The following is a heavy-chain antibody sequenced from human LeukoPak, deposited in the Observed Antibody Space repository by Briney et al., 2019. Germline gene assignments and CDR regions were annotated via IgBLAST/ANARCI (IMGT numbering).Heavy chain of an antibody. Sequence: SETLSLTRAVSGGSISSYYWSWIRQPPGKGLEWIGYIYYSGSTNYNPSLKSRVTISVDTSKNQFSLHLRSVTAADTAVYYCAKVGRAYDSSWPFDCWSQGALVTVSS. CDR2: IYYSGST. D-gene: IGHD6-13*01. CDR1: GGSISSYY. CDR3: AKVGRAYDSSWPFDC. V-gene: IGHV4-59*01. J-gene: IGHJ4*02.